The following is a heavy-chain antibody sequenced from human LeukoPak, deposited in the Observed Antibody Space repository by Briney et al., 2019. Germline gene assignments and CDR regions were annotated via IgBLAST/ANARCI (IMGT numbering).Heavy chain of an antibody. CDR1: GLTFSSSW. CDR3: AKGGKTIMCPTSCYDY. CDR2: INPDGIKR. V-gene: IGHV3-7*03. Sequence: GGSLRLSCAVSGLTFSSSWMDWVRQAPGKGLEWVASINPDGIKRYSADSVKGRFTISRDNARNSLYLQMDSLRVEDTAVYYCAKGGKTIMCPTSCYDYWGQGTLVTVSS. D-gene: IGHD2-2*01. J-gene: IGHJ4*02.